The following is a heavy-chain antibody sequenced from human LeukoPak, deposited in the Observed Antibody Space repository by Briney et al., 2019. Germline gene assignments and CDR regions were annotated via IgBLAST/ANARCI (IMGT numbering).Heavy chain of an antibody. J-gene: IGHJ4*02. V-gene: IGHV4-59*08. CDR1: GGSISSYY. CDR2: IYYSGST. Sequence: PSETLSLTCTVSGGSISSYYWSWIRQPPGKGLEWIGYIYYSGSTNYNPSLKSRVTISVDTSKNQFSLKLSSVTAADTAVYYCVRNGYYSADCWGQGALVTVSS. D-gene: IGHD3-3*01. CDR3: VRNGYYSADC.